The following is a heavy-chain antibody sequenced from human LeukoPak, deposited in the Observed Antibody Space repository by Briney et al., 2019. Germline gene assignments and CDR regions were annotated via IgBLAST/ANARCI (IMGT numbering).Heavy chain of an antibody. D-gene: IGHD6-13*01. CDR3: ARETPGYSSSWS. V-gene: IGHV3-21*01. Sequence: PGGSLRLSCAASGFTFSSYSMNWVRQAPGKGLEWVSSISSSSSYIYYADSVKGRFTISRDNAKNSLYLQMNSLRAEDTAVYYCARETPGYSSSWSSGQGTLVTVSS. CDR2: ISSSSSYI. J-gene: IGHJ5*02. CDR1: GFTFSSYS.